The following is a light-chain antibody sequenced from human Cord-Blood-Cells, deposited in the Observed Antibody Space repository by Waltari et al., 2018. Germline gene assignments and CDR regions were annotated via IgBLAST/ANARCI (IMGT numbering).Light chain of an antibody. Sequence: QSALTQPASVSGSPGQSITISCIGTSSDVGGYNYVSWYQQHPGKAPKLMIYDVSKRPSGVSNRFSGSKSGNTASLTISGLQAEDEADYYCSSYTSSSTRVFGGGTKLTVL. CDR3: SSYTSSSTRV. J-gene: IGLJ3*02. CDR1: SSDVGGYNY. V-gene: IGLV2-14*01. CDR2: DVS.